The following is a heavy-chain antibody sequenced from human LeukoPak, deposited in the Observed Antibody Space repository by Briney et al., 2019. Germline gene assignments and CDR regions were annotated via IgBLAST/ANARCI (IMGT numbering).Heavy chain of an antibody. V-gene: IGHV3-30-3*01. CDR2: ISYDGSNK. CDR3: AREFQGITMVRGTYYYYYYGMDV. Sequence: PGGSLRLSCAASGFTFSSYAMHWVRQAPGKGLEWVAVISYDGSNKYYADSVKGRFTISRDNSKNTLYLQMNSLRAEDTAVYYCAREFQGITMVRGTYYYYYYGMDVWGKGTTVTVSS. CDR1: GFTFSSYA. D-gene: IGHD3-10*01. J-gene: IGHJ6*04.